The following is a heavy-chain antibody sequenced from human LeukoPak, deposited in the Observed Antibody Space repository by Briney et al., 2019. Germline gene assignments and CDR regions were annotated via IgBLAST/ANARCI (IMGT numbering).Heavy chain of an antibody. V-gene: IGHV3-53*01. Sequence: GGSLRLSCAAFGFTVSDNYMSWVRQARGKALEWVSVMYSGGDTYYANSVKGRFTFSRDISKNTLFLQMNGLTTEDTAMYYCARDAPQVPAAGVLASWGQGTLVTVSS. D-gene: IGHD6-13*01. J-gene: IGHJ5*02. CDR2: MYSGGDT. CDR3: ARDAPQVPAAGVLAS. CDR1: GFTVSDNY.